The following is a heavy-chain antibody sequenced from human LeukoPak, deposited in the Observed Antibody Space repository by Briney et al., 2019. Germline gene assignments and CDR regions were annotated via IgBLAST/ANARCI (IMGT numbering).Heavy chain of an antibody. Sequence: QTLTLTCTVSGFSLSTTKMCVSWIRQPQGKALEWLSRIDWDDDKHFSTSLKTRLTISKDTSKNQVVLTMTNMDPVDTATYYCARTIGYCIGGSCYYFDYWGQGTLVTVSS. D-gene: IGHD2-15*01. J-gene: IGHJ4*02. CDR2: IDWDDDK. CDR3: ARTIGYCIGGSCYYFDY. CDR1: GFSLSTTKMC. V-gene: IGHV2-70*11.